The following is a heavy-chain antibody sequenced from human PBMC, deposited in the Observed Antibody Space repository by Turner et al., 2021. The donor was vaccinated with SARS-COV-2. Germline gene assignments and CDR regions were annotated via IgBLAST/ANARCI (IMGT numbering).Heavy chain of an antibody. Sequence: QVQLVASGGGVFQPGRTLRLSCAASGFTFSSYGMHWVRQAPGKGLEWVAIISYDGINKYYADSVKGRFTISRDNSKNTLYLQMNSLRAEDTAVYYCAKVIGEYYYGSGYDYWGQGTLVTVSS. CDR1: GFTFSSYG. J-gene: IGHJ4*02. D-gene: IGHD3-10*01. CDR3: AKVIGEYYYGSGYDY. V-gene: IGHV3-30*18. CDR2: ISYDGINK.